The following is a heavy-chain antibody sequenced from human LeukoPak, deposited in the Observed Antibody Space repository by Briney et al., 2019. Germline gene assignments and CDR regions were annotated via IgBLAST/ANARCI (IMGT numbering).Heavy chain of an antibody. J-gene: IGHJ5*02. CDR2: IYHSGST. V-gene: IGHV4-4*02. CDR1: GCSSSSNNW. D-gene: IGHD3-10*01. Sequence: SETLSRTCAVSGCSSSSNNWWSWVRQPPGKGLEWIGEIYHSGSTKYNPSLRSRVTISVDTSKNQFSLKLSSVTASDTAVYYCARLSSILLWLGARHNWFDPWGQGTLVTVSS. CDR3: ARLSSILLWLGARHNWFDP.